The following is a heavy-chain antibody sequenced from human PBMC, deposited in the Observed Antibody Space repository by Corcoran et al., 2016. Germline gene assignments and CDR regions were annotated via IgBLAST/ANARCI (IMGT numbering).Heavy chain of an antibody. CDR2: INHSGST. CDR3: ARGGDIGVVVAASDWFDP. D-gene: IGHD2-15*01. V-gene: IGHV4-34*01. CDR1: GGSFSGYY. Sequence: QVQLQQWGAGLLKPSETLSLTCAVYGGSFSGYYWSWNRQPPGKGLEWIGEINHSGSTNYNPSLKSRVTIAVDTSKNQFSLKLSSVTAADTAVYYCARGGDIGVVVAASDWFDPWGQGTLVTVSS. J-gene: IGHJ5*02.